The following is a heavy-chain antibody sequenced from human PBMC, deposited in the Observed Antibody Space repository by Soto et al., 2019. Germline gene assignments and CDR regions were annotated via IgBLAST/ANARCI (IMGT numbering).Heavy chain of an antibody. Sequence: QVQLVQSGAEVKKPGSSVKVSCKASGGTFSSYAISWVRQAPGQGLEWMGGIIPIFGTANYAQKFQGRVTITADESTSTAYMELSSLRSEDTAVYYCARAGVGVTPDYYYYGMDVWGQGTTVTVSS. CDR1: GGTFSSYA. V-gene: IGHV1-69*01. J-gene: IGHJ6*02. D-gene: IGHD4-4*01. CDR3: ARAGVGVTPDYYYYGMDV. CDR2: IIPIFGTA.